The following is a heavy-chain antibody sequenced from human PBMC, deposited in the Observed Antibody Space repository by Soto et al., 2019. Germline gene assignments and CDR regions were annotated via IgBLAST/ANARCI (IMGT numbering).Heavy chain of an antibody. D-gene: IGHD3-3*01. CDR1: GGPKSADYY. CDR2: VSYSGES. V-gene: IGHV4-39*01. J-gene: IGHJ4*02. Sequence: WETLSLTCTVSGGPKSADYYCGWIRQPPGKGLEWLGSVSYSGESHYNPSLASRVAVSVDASKNQISLRLWSMTAPDTAVDYRGRRRFLHISLEDWGQGMLV. CDR3: GRRRFLHISLED.